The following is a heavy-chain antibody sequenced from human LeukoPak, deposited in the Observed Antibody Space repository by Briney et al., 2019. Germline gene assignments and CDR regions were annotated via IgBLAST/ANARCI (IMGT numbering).Heavy chain of an antibody. CDR3: ARGVYSSGRADVFDI. D-gene: IGHD6-19*01. CDR1: GFTFSTSI. CDR2: ITGNGDII. J-gene: IGHJ3*02. V-gene: IGHV3-64*02. Sequence: GGSLRLSRVASGFTFSTSIMHWVRQAPGKGLEYVSVITGNGDIIAYADSVKGRFTISRDNSKNTLYLQMGSLRPEDMAVYYCARGVYSSGRADVFDIWGQGTKVIVSS.